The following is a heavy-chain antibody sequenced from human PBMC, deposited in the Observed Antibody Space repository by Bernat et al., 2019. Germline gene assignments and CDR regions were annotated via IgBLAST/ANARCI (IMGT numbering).Heavy chain of an antibody. CDR1: GYSFTNYW. D-gene: IGHD2-15*01. CDR3: ARDGGWPKALDY. V-gene: IGHV5-51*01. Sequence: EVQLVQSGAEVKKPGESLKISCKGSGYSFTNYWVAWVRQMPGKGLEWMGIMYPGDSNTIYSPSFQGQVTFSADKSISTAYLQWSSLKASDTAIYYCARDGGWPKALDYWGQGTLVTVSS. CDR2: MYPGDSNT. J-gene: IGHJ4*02.